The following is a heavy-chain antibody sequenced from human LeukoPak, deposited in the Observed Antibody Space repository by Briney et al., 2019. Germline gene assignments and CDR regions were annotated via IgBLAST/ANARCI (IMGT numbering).Heavy chain of an antibody. CDR3: ARAQGIAVADTLFDY. Sequence: GGSLRLSCAASGFTFSSYAMHWVRQAPGKGLEWVAVISYDGSNKYYADSVKGRFTISRDNSKNTLYLQMNSLRAEDTAVYYCARAQGIAVADTLFDYWGQGTLVTVSS. V-gene: IGHV3-30-3*01. CDR1: GFTFSSYA. D-gene: IGHD6-19*01. CDR2: ISYDGSNK. J-gene: IGHJ4*02.